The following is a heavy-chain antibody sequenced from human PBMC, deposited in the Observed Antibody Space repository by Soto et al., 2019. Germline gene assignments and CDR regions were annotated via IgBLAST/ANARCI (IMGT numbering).Heavy chain of an antibody. CDR1: GFTVSSNY. CDR2: IYSGGST. V-gene: IGHV3-53*01. J-gene: IGHJ4*02. Sequence: LILSCAASGFTVSSNYMSWVRQAPGKGLEWVSVIYSGGSTYYADSVKGRFTISRDNSKNTLYLQMNSLRAEDTAVYYCARVSPYSSGWYTFDYWGQGTLVTVSS. D-gene: IGHD6-19*01. CDR3: ARVSPYSSGWYTFDY.